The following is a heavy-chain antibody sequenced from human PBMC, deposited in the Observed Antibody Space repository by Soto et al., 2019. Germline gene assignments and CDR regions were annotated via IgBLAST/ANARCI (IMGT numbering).Heavy chain of an antibody. D-gene: IGHD6-13*01. V-gene: IGHV3-23*01. J-gene: IGHJ4*02. CDR2: ISGSGDSP. CDR1: GGTFSNYA. CDR3: AKEVPGYRVLYN. Sequence: GGSLRLPCAVSGGTFSNYAISWIRQAPGKGLEWVSNISGSGDSPYYADSVKGRFTISRDNSKNTLYLQMNSLRAEDTAVYYCAKEVPGYRVLYNWGQGNLVTVSS.